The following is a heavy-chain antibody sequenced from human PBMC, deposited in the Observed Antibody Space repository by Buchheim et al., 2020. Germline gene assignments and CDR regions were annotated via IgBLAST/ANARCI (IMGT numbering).Heavy chain of an antibody. CDR3: ARSPGIALAYNWFDP. CDR2: ISSSGSTI. V-gene: IGHV3-48*03. CDR1: GFTFSSYE. Sequence: EVQLVESGGGLVQPGGSLRLSCAASGFTFSSYEMNWVRQAPGKGLEWVSYISSSGSTIYYADSVKGRFTISRDNAKNSLYLQMNSLGAEDTAVYYCARSPGIALAYNWFDPWGQGTL. D-gene: IGHD6-13*01. J-gene: IGHJ5*02.